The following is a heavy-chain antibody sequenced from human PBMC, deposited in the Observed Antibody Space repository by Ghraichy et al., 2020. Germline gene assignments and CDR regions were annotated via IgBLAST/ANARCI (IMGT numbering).Heavy chain of an antibody. J-gene: IGHJ4*02. CDR3: AKSTVTIVPDY. D-gene: IGHD4-17*01. Sequence: GGSLRLSCAASGFTFSNYAMNWVRQAPGKGLEWVLGIESGGSTYYADSVKGRFTISRDNAKNTLYLQMSSLRAEDTAIYYCAKSTVTIVPDYWGQGTLVTVSS. V-gene: IGHV3-23*01. CDR1: GFTFSNYA. CDR2: IESGGST.